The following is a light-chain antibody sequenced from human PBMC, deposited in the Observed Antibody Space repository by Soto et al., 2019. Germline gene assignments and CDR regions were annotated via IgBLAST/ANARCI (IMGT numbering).Light chain of an antibody. V-gene: IGLV2-8*01. CDR1: SSDVGGYNY. J-gene: IGLJ1*01. CDR3: SSYAGSNNLNV. Sequence: QSALTQPPSASGSPGQSVTISCTGTSSDVGGYNYVSWYQQHPGKAPKLMIYEVSKRPSGVPDRFSGSKSGNTASLTVSGLQAEGEADYYCSSYAGSNNLNVFGTGTKLTVL. CDR2: EVS.